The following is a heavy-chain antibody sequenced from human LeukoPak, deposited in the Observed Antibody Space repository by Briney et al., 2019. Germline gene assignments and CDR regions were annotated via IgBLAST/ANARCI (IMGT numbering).Heavy chain of an antibody. Sequence: GASVNVSCKASGYTFTSYGISWVRQAPGQGLEWMGWISAYNGNTNYAQKLQGRVTMTTDTSTSTAYMELRSLRSDDTAVYYCARGGDIVVVPAAFDYWGQGTLVTVSS. CDR1: GYTFTSYG. CDR2: ISAYNGNT. D-gene: IGHD2-2*01. J-gene: IGHJ4*02. V-gene: IGHV1-18*01. CDR3: ARGGDIVVVPAAFDY.